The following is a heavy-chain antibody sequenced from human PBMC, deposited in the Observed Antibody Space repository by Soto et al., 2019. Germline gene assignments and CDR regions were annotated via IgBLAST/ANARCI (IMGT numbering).Heavy chain of an antibody. J-gene: IGHJ4*02. CDR2: IYHSGST. CDR3: ARGMTTVTTLDY. V-gene: IGHV4-30-2*01. Sequence: QLQLQESGSGLVKPSQTLSLTCAVSGGSISSGGYSWSWIRQPPGKGLEWIGYIYHSGSTYYNPSPKSRITISIARSKNQLSLKPSSVTAADTAVYYCARGMTTVTTLDYWGQGTLVTVSS. CDR1: GGSISSGGYS. D-gene: IGHD4-4*01.